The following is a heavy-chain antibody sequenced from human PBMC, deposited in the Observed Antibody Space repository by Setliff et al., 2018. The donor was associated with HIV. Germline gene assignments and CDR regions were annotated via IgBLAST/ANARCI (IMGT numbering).Heavy chain of an antibody. J-gene: IGHJ4*02. D-gene: IGHD2-21*01. CDR3: ARSHYSRGESFDY. V-gene: IGHV3-48*03. CDR1: GISFSSYA. Sequence: PGGSLRLSCEASGISFSSYAMNWVRQAPGKGLEWVSYITSSGSITYYADSVKGRFTVSRDSAQSSLYLQMSSLRAEDTAVYYCARSHYSRGESFDYWGQGTLVTVSS. CDR2: ITSSGSIT.